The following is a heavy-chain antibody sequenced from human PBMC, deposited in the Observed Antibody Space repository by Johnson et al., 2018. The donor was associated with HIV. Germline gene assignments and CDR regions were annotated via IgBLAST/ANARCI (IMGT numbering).Heavy chain of an antibody. CDR3: ARDGRDLVTRGSFDV. J-gene: IGHJ3*01. Sequence: MLLVESGGGLVKPGGSLRLSCAASGFTFSNAWMSWVRQATGKGLEWVGRIKSKTDGGTTDYAAPVKGRFPISRDDSKNTLYLQMNSLKTEDTAVYYCARDGRDLVTRGSFDVWGQGTVVTVSS. D-gene: IGHD3-9*01. CDR2: IKSKTDGGTT. V-gene: IGHV3-15*01. CDR1: GFTFSNAW.